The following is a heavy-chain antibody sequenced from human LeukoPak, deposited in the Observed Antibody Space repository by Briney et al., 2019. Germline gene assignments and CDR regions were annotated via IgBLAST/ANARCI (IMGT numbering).Heavy chain of an antibody. CDR1: GDSISSSY. CDR2: IYYSGST. J-gene: IGHJ3*02. D-gene: IGHD6-19*01. V-gene: IGHV4-59*05. Sequence: PSETLSLTCTVSGDSISSSYWSWIRQPPGKGLEWIGSIYYSGSTYYNPSLKSRVTISVDTSKNQFSLKLSSVTAADTAAYYCARHTGKYSSGWPPDAFEIWGQGTMVTVSS. CDR3: ARHTGKYSSGWPPDAFEI.